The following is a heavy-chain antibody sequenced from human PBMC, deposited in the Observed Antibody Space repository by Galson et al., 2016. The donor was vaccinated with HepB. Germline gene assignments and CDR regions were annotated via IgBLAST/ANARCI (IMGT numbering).Heavy chain of an antibody. D-gene: IGHD6-6*01. V-gene: IGHV4-61*01. CDR2: THYSGRT. Sequence: EPLSLTCTVSGGSVSSDTHYWSWIRQPPGKGLEWIGYTHYSGRTNYNPSLKSRVTISVDTSKNQFSLKLNSVTAADTAVYYCARDRSIDWFDPWGQGTLVTVSS. CDR1: GGSVSSDTHY. CDR3: ARDRSIDWFDP. J-gene: IGHJ5*02.